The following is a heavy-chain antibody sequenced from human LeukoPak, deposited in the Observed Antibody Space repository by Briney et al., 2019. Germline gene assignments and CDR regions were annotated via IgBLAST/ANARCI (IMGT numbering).Heavy chain of an antibody. CDR1: GYTFTSYD. D-gene: IGHD3-22*01. V-gene: IGHV1-8*01. Sequence: ASVKVSCKASGYTFTSYDINWVRQATGQGLEWMGWMNPNSGNTGYAQKFQGRVTMTRNTSISTAYMELSSLRSADTAVYYCARDLGSSGEDDAFDIWGQGTMVTVSS. CDR2: MNPNSGNT. J-gene: IGHJ3*02. CDR3: ARDLGSSGEDDAFDI.